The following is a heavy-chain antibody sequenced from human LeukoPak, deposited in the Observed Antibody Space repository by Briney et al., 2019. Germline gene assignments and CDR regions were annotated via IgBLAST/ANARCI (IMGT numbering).Heavy chain of an antibody. J-gene: IGHJ4*02. CDR1: GGSISSYY. V-gene: IGHV4-4*07. D-gene: IGHD3-22*01. CDR3: ARDEGPYYYDSSGLPVVYFDY. CDR2: IYTSGST. Sequence: NSSETLSLTCTVSGGSISSYYWSWIRQPAGKGLEWIGRIYTSGSTNYNPSLKSRVTMSVDTSKNQFSLKLSSVTAADTAVYYCARDEGPYYYDSSGLPVVYFDYWGQGTLVTVSS.